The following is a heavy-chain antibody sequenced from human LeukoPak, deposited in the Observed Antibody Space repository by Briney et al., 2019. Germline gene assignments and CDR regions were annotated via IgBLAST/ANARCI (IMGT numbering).Heavy chain of an antibody. CDR1: GDSISRDY. V-gene: IGHV4-59*01. CDR2: IYYSGST. D-gene: IGHD3-22*01. Sequence: PSETLSLTCTVSGDSISRDYWSWIRQPPGKGLDWIGYIYYSGSTNYNPSLKSRVTISVDTSKNQFSLKLSSVTAADTAVYYCARAGGHYYDSSGLDYWGQGTLVTVSS. J-gene: IGHJ4*02. CDR3: ARAGGHYYDSSGLDY.